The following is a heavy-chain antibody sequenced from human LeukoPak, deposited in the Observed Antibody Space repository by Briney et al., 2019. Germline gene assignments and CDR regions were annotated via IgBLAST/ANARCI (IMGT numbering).Heavy chain of an antibody. D-gene: IGHD1-26*01. J-gene: IGHJ4*02. CDR1: GFTFNTYG. CDR2: IRSDGSKE. CDR3: ARDLFAMTQWERLGY. Sequence: GGSLRLSCAASGFTFNTYGMHWVRQPPGKGLEWVAFIRSDGSKEYYADSVKGRFSISRDKSKSTLLLQMNSLRTEDTAMYYCARDLFAMTQWERLGYWGQGTLVTVSS. V-gene: IGHV3-30*02.